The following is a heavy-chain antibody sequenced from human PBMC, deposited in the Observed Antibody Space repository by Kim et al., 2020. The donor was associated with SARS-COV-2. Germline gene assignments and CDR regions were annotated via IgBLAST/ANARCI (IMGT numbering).Heavy chain of an antibody. Sequence: GGSLRLSCAASGFTFSDYYMSWIRQAPGKGLDRVSYISNSGRSMYYTDSVKGRFTISRDNAKNSLYLQINSLRAEDTAVYYCASQLSRMVAASPLDYWGQGTLVTVSS. D-gene: IGHD2-15*01. CDR1: GFTFSDYY. J-gene: IGHJ4*02. CDR3: ASQLSRMVAASPLDY. CDR2: ISNSGRSM. V-gene: IGHV3-11*01.